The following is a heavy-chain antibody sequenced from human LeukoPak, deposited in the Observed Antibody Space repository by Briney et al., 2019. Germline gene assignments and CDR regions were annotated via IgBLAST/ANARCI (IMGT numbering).Heavy chain of an antibody. J-gene: IGHJ4*02. V-gene: IGHV3-23*01. CDR3: AKDPPPYCSGTSCYPFDY. CDR2: IRTSGQST. D-gene: IGHD2-2*01. CDR1: GFIFSNFA. Sequence: GGSLRLSCAASGFIFSNFAMSWVRQAPGKGLEWVSGIRTSGQSTYYADSVKGRFTISRDDSKNTLYLQMNSLRAEDTAVYYCAKDPPPYCSGTSCYPFDYWGQGTLVTVSS.